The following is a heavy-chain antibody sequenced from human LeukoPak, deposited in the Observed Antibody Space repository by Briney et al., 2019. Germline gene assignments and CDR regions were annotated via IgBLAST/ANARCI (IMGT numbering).Heavy chain of an antibody. V-gene: IGHV1-8*01. CDR2: MNPNSGNT. D-gene: IGHD3-22*01. Sequence: ASVKVSCKASGYTFTSYDINWVRQATGQGLEWMGWMNPNSGNTGYAQKFQGRVTMTRDTSISTAYMELSSLRSEDTAVYYCARSHYYDSGSGNWFDPWGQGTLVTVSS. CDR1: GYTFTSYD. J-gene: IGHJ5*02. CDR3: ARSHYYDSGSGNWFDP.